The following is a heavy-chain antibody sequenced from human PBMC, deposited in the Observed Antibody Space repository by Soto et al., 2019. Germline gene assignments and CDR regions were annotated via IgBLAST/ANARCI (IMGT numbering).Heavy chain of an antibody. CDR1: DSSFNGYY. CDR3: ARGRVQLLP. J-gene: IGHJ4*02. CDR2: ITQSGST. Sequence: SETLSLTCAVFDSSFNGYYWTWIRQPPGKGLEWIGEITQSGSTNYSPSLKSRVTISLDTSKYQISLKLSSVTAADTAVYYCARGRVQLLPWGQGTLVTVSS. V-gene: IGHV4-34*01. D-gene: IGHD2-2*01.